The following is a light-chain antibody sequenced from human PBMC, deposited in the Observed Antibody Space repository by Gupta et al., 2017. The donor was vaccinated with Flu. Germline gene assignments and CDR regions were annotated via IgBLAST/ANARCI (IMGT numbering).Light chain of an antibody. CDR1: QSVSSY. Sequence: EIVLTLSPATLSLSPGERATLSCRASQSVSSYLAWYHQKPGQAPRLLIYDASNRATSIPARFSGSRSGTNVSLTISSLKPEDVAVYYCQQHSYWPPRYSFGQGTRLEIK. J-gene: IGKJ2*03. V-gene: IGKV3-11*01. CDR3: QQHSYWPPRYS. CDR2: DAS.